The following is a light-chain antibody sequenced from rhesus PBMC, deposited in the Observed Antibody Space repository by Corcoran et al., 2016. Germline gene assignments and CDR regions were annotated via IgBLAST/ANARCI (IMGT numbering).Light chain of an antibody. V-gene: IGKV3-31*02. CDR3: QETSNLWT. J-gene: IGKJ1*01. CDR2: GAS. Sequence: EIVMTQSPATLSLPPGEKATISCRPSQSVSSYLAWYQQKPGQAPRLLIYGASSRATGHPDRFSGSGSGTDFPLTISSLEPEDFAIYYCQETSNLWTFGQGAKVEIK. CDR1: QSVSSY.